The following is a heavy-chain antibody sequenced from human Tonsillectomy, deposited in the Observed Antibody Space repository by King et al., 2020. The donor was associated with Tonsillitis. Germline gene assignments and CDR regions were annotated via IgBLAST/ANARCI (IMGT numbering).Heavy chain of an antibody. CDR3: AGKGSANDY. D-gene: IGHD3-10*01. J-gene: IGHJ4*02. V-gene: IGHV4-38-2*01. CDR2: IYHSGST. CDR1: GYSISSGYY. Sequence: QLQESGPGLVKPSETLSLTCAVSGYSISSGYYWGWIRQPPGKGLEWIGSIYHSGSTYYNPSLKSRVTISVDTSKNQFSLKLSSVTAADTAVYYCAGKGSANDYWGQGTLVTVSS.